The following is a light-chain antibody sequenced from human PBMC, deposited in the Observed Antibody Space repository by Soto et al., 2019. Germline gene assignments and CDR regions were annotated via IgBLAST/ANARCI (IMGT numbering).Light chain of an antibody. V-gene: IGKV3-20*01. CDR3: QQYGNAPFT. CDR1: QSVGST. J-gene: IGKJ3*01. CDR2: DTS. Sequence: EIVLTQSPAALSVSPGERATLSCWASQSVGSTLNWYQQKPGQAPRLLIYDTSIRATGIPDRFSGSGSGTDFTLTISRLEPEDFAVYYCQQYGNAPFTFGPGTKVDIK.